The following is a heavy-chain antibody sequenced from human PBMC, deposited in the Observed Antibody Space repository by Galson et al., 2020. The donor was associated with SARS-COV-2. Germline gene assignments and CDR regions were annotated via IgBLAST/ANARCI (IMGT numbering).Heavy chain of an antibody. CDR3: ARGYGMDV. J-gene: IGHJ6*02. V-gene: IGHV1-2*05. CDR2: LNPNSGAT. CDR1: GYTFTDSY. Sequence: ASLKVSCTAPGYTFTDSYIHWARQTPGQGLDWMGRLNPNSGATKYAQKFEGRVTMTRDTSINTAYMELNRVTYDDTVVYYCARGYGMDVWGQGTTVTVSS.